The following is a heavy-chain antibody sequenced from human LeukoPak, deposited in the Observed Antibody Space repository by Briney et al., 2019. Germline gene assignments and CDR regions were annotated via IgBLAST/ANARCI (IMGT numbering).Heavy chain of an antibody. V-gene: IGHV3-23*01. CDR3: AKGDYSSVPRTPFDY. Sequence: PGGSPRLSCAASGFSFINCAMSWVRQAPGKGLEWVSTISGNGGRTYYADSVKGRFTISRDNSKNTLYLQMSSLRAEDTAVYYCAKGDYSSVPRTPFDYWGQGTLVTVSS. CDR2: ISGNGGRT. J-gene: IGHJ4*02. CDR1: GFSFINCA. D-gene: IGHD6-25*01.